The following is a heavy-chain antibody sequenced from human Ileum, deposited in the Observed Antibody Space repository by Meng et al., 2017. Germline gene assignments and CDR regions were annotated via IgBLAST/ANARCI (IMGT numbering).Heavy chain of an antibody. J-gene: IGHJ4*02. D-gene: IGHD6-19*01. V-gene: IGHV3-64*02. CDR2: ISSSGGST. Sequence: GESLKISCATSGFTFSSYGMHWVRQAPGKGLEYVSAISSSGGSTFYVESVKGRFTISRDSSKNTVFLQMSSLRDEDTALYYCARRSSSGWLDYWGQGILVTVSS. CDR3: ARRSSSGWLDY. CDR1: GFTFSSYG.